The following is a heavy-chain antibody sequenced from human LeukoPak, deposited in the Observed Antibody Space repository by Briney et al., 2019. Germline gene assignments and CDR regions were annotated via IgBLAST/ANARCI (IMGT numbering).Heavy chain of an antibody. CDR1: GVTFSSCW. Sequence: PGRSLRLSCAASGVTFSSCWMSWVRQAPGKGLEWVANIKQDGSEKYYVDSVKGRFTISRDNAKNSLYLQMNSLRAEDTAVYYCARFYGSGSYAIDYWGQGTLVTVSS. V-gene: IGHV3-7*01. CDR3: ARFYGSGSYAIDY. CDR2: IKQDGSEK. J-gene: IGHJ4*02. D-gene: IGHD3-10*01.